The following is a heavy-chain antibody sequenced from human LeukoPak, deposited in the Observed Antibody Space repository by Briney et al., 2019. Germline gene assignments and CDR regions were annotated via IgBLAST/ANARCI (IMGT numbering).Heavy chain of an antibody. CDR1: GYTFSDYY. CDR3: ATDADP. J-gene: IGHJ5*02. Sequence: ASVKVSCKASGYTFSDYYMHWVRQAPGKGLEWMGGFDPEDGETIYAQKFQGRVTMTEDTSTDTAYMELSSLRSEDTAVYYCATDADPWGQGTLVTVSS. CDR2: FDPEDGET. V-gene: IGHV1-24*01.